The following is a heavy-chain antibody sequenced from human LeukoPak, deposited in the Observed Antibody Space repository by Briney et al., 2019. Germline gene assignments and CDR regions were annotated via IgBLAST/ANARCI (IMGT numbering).Heavy chain of an antibody. CDR3: ARVRHCSDSSCSGVLDY. Sequence: GGSLRLSCAASGFTFSNYPMHWVRQAPGKGLEWVAVISFDGSNKYYADSVKGRFTISRDTSRNTLNLQMNSLRAEDTPVYYCARVRHCSDSSCSGVLDYWGQGTLVIVSS. CDR2: ISFDGSNK. CDR1: GFTFSNYP. J-gene: IGHJ4*02. V-gene: IGHV3-30*04. D-gene: IGHD2-15*01.